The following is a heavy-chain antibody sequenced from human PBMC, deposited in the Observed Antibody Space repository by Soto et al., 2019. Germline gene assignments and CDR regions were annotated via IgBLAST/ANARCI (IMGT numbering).Heavy chain of an antibody. V-gene: IGHV1-69*02. Sequence: GASVKVSCKASGGTFSSYTISWVRQAPGLGLEWMGRIIPILGIANYAQKFQGRVTITADKSTSTAYMELSSLRSEDTAVYYCALSYYDILTGNPNWFDPWGQGTLVTVSS. D-gene: IGHD3-9*01. CDR1: GGTFSSYT. CDR2: IIPILGIA. J-gene: IGHJ5*02. CDR3: ALSYYDILTGNPNWFDP.